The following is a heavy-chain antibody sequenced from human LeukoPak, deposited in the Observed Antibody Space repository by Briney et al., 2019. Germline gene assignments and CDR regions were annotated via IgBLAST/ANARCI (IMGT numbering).Heavy chain of an antibody. J-gene: IGHJ4*02. CDR1: GYTFTSYD. Sequence: GASVKVSCKASGYTFTSYDINWVRQATGQGLEWMGWMNLNSGNTGYAQKFQGRVTITRNTSISTAYMELSSLRSDDTAVYYCASSIAVTTAPDYWGQGTLVTVSS. V-gene: IGHV1-8*03. CDR2: MNLNSGNT. CDR3: ASSIAVTTAPDY. D-gene: IGHD4-17*01.